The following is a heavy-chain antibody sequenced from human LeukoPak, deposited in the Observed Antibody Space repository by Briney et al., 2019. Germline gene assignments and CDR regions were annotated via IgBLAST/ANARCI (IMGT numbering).Heavy chain of an antibody. V-gene: IGHV3-30*03. D-gene: IGHD3-10*01. J-gene: IGHJ3*02. CDR1: GFTFSSYG. CDR2: ISYDGSNK. Sequence: GGSLRLSCAASGFTFSSYGMHWVRQAPGKGLEWVAVISYDGSNKYYADSVKGRFTISRDNAKNSLYLQMNSLRAEDTAVYYCARDPFYYGSGSLNAFDIWGQGTMVTVSS. CDR3: ARDPFYYGSGSLNAFDI.